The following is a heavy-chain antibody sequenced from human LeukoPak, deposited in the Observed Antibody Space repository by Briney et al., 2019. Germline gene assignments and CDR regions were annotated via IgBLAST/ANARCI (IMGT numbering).Heavy chain of an antibody. Sequence: ASVKVSCKASGYTFTGYYMHWVRQAPGQGLEWMGWINPNSGGTNYAQKFQGRVTMTRDTSISTAYMELSRLRSDDTAVYYCARVGRIAVAGTSLQVWGQGTLVTVSS. CDR2: INPNSGGT. J-gene: IGHJ4*02. CDR3: ARVGRIAVAGTSLQV. D-gene: IGHD6-19*01. CDR1: GYTFTGYY. V-gene: IGHV1-2*02.